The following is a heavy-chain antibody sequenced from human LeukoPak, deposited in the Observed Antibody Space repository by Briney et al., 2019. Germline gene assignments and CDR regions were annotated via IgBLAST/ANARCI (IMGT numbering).Heavy chain of an antibody. CDR1: SFSVSSNY. Sequence: GGSLRLSCAASSFSVSSNYMTWVRQAPGKGLECVSVIYSGGSTYYADSVKGRFTISRDNSKNTLYLQMNSLRAEDTAVYFCASTGDIGYCSSTSCCFDYWGQGILATVSS. CDR2: IYSGGST. CDR3: ASTGDIGYCSSTSCCFDY. V-gene: IGHV3-53*01. D-gene: IGHD2-2*01. J-gene: IGHJ4*02.